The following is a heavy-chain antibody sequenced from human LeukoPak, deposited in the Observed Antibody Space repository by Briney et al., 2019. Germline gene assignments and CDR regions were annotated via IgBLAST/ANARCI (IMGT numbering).Heavy chain of an antibody. V-gene: IGHV3-7*01. J-gene: IGHJ4*02. D-gene: IGHD3/OR15-3a*01. Sequence: GGSLRLSCAASGFSFSTYWMTWVRQAPGKGLEWVANMKQDGSEKYYVDSVKGRFTISRDNAKNSLYLQMNSLRAEDTAVYYCARSADFVRDDYFDYWGQGTLVTVSS. CDR3: ARSADFVRDDYFDY. CDR2: MKQDGSEK. CDR1: GFSFSTYW.